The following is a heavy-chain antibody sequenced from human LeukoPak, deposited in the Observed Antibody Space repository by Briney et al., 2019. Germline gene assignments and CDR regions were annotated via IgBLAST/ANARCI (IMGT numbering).Heavy chain of an antibody. CDR2: IYYSGST. J-gene: IGHJ3*01. CDR1: GGSISSYY. CDR3: AREGLMDHDAFDV. V-gene: IGHV4-59*01. Sequence: PSDTLSLTCTVSGGSISSYYWSWIRRPPGKGREGFVYIYYSGSTNYNPSLTSRVTISVDTSKNQFSLKLSSVTAADTAVYYCAREGLMDHDAFDVWGQGTMVTVSS. D-gene: IGHD2-2*03.